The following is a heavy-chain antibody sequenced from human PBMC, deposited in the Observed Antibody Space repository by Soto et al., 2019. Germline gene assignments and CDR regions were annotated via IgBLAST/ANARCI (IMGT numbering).Heavy chain of an antibody. J-gene: IGHJ4*02. CDR3: ATTMTTVTTGFDY. CDR2: ISSSGSTI. D-gene: IGHD4-17*01. Sequence: GGSLRLSCAASGFTFRDYYMSWIRQAPGKGLEWVSYISSSGSTIYYADSVKGRFTISRDNAKNSLYLQMNSLRAEDTAVDYCATTMTTVTTGFDYWGQGTLVTVSS. V-gene: IGHV3-11*01. CDR1: GFTFRDYY.